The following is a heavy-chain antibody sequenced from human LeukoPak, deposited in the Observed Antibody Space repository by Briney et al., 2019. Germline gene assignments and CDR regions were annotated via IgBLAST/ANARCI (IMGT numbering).Heavy chain of an antibody. Sequence: GGSLRLSCAASGFTFSDYYMSWIRQAPGKGLEWVSYISSSGSTIYYADSVKGRFTISRDNARNTLYLEMNSLRAEDTALYFCAPEGGSSYDYWGQGTLVTVSS. CDR1: GFTFSDYY. CDR3: APEGGSSYDY. D-gene: IGHD5-18*01. V-gene: IGHV3-11*01. CDR2: ISSSGSTI. J-gene: IGHJ4*02.